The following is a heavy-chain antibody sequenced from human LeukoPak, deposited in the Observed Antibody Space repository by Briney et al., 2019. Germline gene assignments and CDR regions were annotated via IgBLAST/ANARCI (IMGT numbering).Heavy chain of an antibody. CDR1: GYSISSGYY. Sequence: SETLSLTCALSGYSISSGYYWGWVRQPPGKGLEWIGSIYHSGSTYYNPSLKSRVTISVDTSKNQFSLKLSSVTAADTAVYYCARCVGATTSFDYYYYMDVWGKGTTVTVSS. J-gene: IGHJ6*03. D-gene: IGHD1-26*01. CDR2: IYHSGST. CDR3: ARCVGATTSFDYYYYMDV. V-gene: IGHV4-38-2*01.